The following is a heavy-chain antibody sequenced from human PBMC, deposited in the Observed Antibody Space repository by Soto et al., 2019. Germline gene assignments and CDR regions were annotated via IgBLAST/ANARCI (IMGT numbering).Heavy chain of an antibody. J-gene: IGHJ4*02. Sequence: PGGSLRLSCAASGFTFSSYAMSWVRQAPGKGLEWVSAISGSGGSTYYADSVKGRFTISRDNSKNTLYLQMNSLRAEDTAVYYCAKQIVGATTGPPLDYWGQGTLVTVSS. D-gene: IGHD1-26*01. CDR2: ISGSGGST. CDR3: AKQIVGATTGPPLDY. V-gene: IGHV3-23*01. CDR1: GFTFSSYA.